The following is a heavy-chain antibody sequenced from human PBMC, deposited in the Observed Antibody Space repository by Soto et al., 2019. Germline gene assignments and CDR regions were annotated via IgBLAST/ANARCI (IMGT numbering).Heavy chain of an antibody. CDR3: ARAKQQLPSDY. CDR2: IIPILGIA. D-gene: IGHD6-13*01. CDR1: GGTFSSYT. V-gene: IGHV1-69*02. J-gene: IGHJ4*02. Sequence: QVQLVQSGAEVKKPGSSVKVSCKASGGTFSSYTISWVRQAPGQGLEWMGRIIPILGIANYAQKFQGRVTITADKATSTAYMELSSLRSEDTAVYYCARAKQQLPSDYWGQGTLVTVSS.